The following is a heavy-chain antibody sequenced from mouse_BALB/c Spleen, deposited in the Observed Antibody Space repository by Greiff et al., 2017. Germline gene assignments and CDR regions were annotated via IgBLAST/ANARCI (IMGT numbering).Heavy chain of an antibody. CDR1: GYTFTSYW. D-gene: IGHD1-1*01. CDR3: TRDYGSRVAY. J-gene: IGHJ3*01. Sequence: QVQLQQPGAELVRPGASVKLSCKASGYTFTSYWINWVKQSPGQGLEWIGNIYPSDSYTNYNQKFKDKATLTVDKSSSTAYMQLSSPTSEDSAVYYCTRDYGSRVAYWGQGTLVTVSA. V-gene: IGHV1-69*02. CDR2: IYPSDSYT.